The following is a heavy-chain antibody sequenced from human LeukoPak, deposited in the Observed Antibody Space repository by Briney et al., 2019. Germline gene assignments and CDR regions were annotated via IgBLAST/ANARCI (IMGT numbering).Heavy chain of an antibody. CDR1: GGSISSYY. CDR3: AREVGYCSGGSCYSYFDY. V-gene: IGHV4-59*01. D-gene: IGHD2-15*01. CDR2: IYYSGRT. Sequence: SETLSLTCTVSGGSISSYYWSWLRQPPGKGLEWLGYIYYSGRTNYNASRTNRVTISVDTTKNQFSLKLSSVPAADTAVYYCAREVGYCSGGSCYSYFDYWGQGTLVTVSS. J-gene: IGHJ4*02.